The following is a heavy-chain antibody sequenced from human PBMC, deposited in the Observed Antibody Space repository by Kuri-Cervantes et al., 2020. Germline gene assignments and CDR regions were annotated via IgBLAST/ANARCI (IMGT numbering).Heavy chain of an antibody. V-gene: IGHV2-5*05. CDR1: GFSLSTSGVG. CDR3: AHRFYDILTGYRAFDY. J-gene: IGHJ4*02. CDR2: IYWDDDK. Sequence: SGPTLVKPTQTLTLTCTFSGFSLSTSGVGVGWIRRPPGKALEWLALIYWDDDKRYGPSLKSRLTITKDSSKNQVVLTMTNMDPVDTATYYCAHRFYDILTGYRAFDYWGQGTLVTVSS. D-gene: IGHD3-9*01.